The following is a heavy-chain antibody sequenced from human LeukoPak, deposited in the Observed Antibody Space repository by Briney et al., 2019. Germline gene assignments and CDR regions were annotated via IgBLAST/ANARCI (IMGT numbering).Heavy chain of an antibody. J-gene: IGHJ4*02. CDR2: IRYDRSNK. CDR3: IAVAAQLAGDY. CDR1: GFTFSSYG. V-gene: IGHV3-30*02. Sequence: GGSLRLSCAASGFTFSSYGMHWVRQAPGKGLEWVAFIRYDRSNKYYADSMKGRFTISRDNSKNTLYLQMNSLRAEDTAVYYCIAVAAQLAGDYWGQGTLVTVSS. D-gene: IGHD6-19*01.